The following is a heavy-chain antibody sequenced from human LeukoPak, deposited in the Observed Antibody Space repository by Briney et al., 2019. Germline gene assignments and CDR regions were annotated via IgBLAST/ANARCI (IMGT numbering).Heavy chain of an antibody. CDR1: GFTFSSYA. D-gene: IGHD5-18*01. CDR2: ISSNGGST. CDR3: ARGGITPNTALDY. J-gene: IGHJ4*02. Sequence: GGSLRLSCAASGFTFSSYAMHWVRQAPGKGREYVSAISSNGGSTYYANSVKGRFTISRDNSKNTLYLQMGSLRAEDMAVYYCARGGITPNTALDYWGQGTLVTVSS. V-gene: IGHV3-64*01.